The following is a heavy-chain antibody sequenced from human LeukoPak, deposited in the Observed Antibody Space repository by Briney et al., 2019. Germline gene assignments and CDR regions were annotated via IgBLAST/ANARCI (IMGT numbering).Heavy chain of an antibody. CDR2: IYYSGST. CDR1: GGSMTSYY. Sequence: SETLSLTCTVSGGSMTSYYWNWIRLPPGKGPEWIGYIYYSGSTNYNPSLERRVTISIDTSKNQFSLKLTSVTAADTAVYYCARASAGPPYYYMDVWGRGTTVAVSS. CDR3: ARASAGPPYYYMDV. V-gene: IGHV4-59*01. J-gene: IGHJ6*03.